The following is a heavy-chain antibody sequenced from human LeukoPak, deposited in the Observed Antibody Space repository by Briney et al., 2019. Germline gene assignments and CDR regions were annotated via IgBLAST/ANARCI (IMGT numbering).Heavy chain of an antibody. D-gene: IGHD6-13*01. J-gene: IGHJ3*02. Sequence: PSETLSLTCTVSGGSISSYYWSWIRQPPGKGLEWIGYIYYGGSTNYNPSLKSRVTISVDTSKNQFSLKLSSVTAADTAVYYCAARYSSSWTDAFDIWGQGTMVTVSS. CDR3: AARYSSSWTDAFDI. V-gene: IGHV4-59*01. CDR1: GGSISSYY. CDR2: IYYGGST.